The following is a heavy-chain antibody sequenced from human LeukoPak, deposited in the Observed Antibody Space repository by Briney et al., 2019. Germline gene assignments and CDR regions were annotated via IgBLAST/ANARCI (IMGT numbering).Heavy chain of an antibody. V-gene: IGHV3-23*01. CDR3: ARVGSYYYYYMDV. CDR1: GFTFNNYG. J-gene: IGHJ6*03. D-gene: IGHD3-16*01. Sequence: GGSLRLSCSASGFTFNNYGMSWVRQAPGKGLEWVSSISGSGDSTYYADSVKGRFTISRDNSENTLYLQMNSLRAEDTAVYYCARVGSYYYYYMDVWGKGTTVTVSS. CDR2: ISGSGDST.